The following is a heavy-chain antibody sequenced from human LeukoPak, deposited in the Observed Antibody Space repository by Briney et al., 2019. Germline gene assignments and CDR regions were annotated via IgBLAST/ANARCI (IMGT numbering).Heavy chain of an antibody. J-gene: IGHJ3*02. CDR3: ARGPLWFGESTDAFDI. V-gene: IGHV1-18*01. CDR1: GYTFTSYG. CDR2: ISAYNGNT. Sequence: ASVKVSCKASGYTFTSYGISWVRQAPGQGLEWMGWISAYNGNTNYAQKLQGRVTMTTDTSTSTAYMELRGLRSDDTAVYYCARGPLWFGESTDAFDIWGQGTMVTVSS. D-gene: IGHD3-10*01.